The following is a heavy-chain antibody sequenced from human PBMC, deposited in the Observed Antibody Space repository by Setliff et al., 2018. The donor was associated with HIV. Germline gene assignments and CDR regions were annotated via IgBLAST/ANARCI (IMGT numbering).Heavy chain of an antibody. J-gene: IGHJ4*02. CDR3: VASSSWSCRLNY. CDR2: ISHSGST. D-gene: IGHD6-13*01. Sequence: ETLSLTCAVYGGPSSGYWSWVRQSPGKGLEWIGEISHSGSTNYNLSLKSRAAISADTSRKQFSLKLTSVTAADTGIYYCVASSSWSCRLNYWGQGTQVTVSS. V-gene: IGHV4-34*01. CDR1: GGPSSGY.